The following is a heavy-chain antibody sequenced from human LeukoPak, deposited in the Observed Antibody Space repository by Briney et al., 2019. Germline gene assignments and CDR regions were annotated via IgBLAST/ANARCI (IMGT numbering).Heavy chain of an antibody. D-gene: IGHD3-9*01. J-gene: IGHJ3*02. Sequence: GSLRLSCAASGFTFSDYYMSWIRQAPGKGLEWVSYISSSSSYTNYADSVKGRFTISRDNAKNSLYLQMNSLRAEDTAVYYCASGKPELRYFDWLLGQQAFDIWGQGTMVTVSS. CDR2: ISSSSSYT. CDR3: ASGKPELRYFDWLLGQQAFDI. CDR1: GFTFSDYY. V-gene: IGHV3-11*03.